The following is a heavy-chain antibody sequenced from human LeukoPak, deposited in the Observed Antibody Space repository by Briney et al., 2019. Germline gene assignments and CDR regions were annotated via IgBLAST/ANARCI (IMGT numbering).Heavy chain of an antibody. CDR1: GFTFSNYG. CDR2: IRYDGSHE. V-gene: IGHV3-30*02. Sequence: GGSLRLSCAASGFTFSNYGMHWVRQAPGKGLEWVAFIRYDGSHEYYADSVKGRFTISRDNSKNTLYLQMNSRRAEDTAVYYCAPGYYSGSGLPSPFDYWGQGTLVSVSS. D-gene: IGHD3-10*01. CDR3: APGYYSGSGLPSPFDY. J-gene: IGHJ4*02.